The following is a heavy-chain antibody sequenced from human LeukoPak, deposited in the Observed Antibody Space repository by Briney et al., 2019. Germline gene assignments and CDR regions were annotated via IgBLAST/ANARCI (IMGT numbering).Heavy chain of an antibody. CDR1: GFTFSSYS. CDR2: ISSSSSYI. V-gene: IGHV3-21*01. CDR3: ARVHDSSGYYYGY. D-gene: IGHD3-22*01. Sequence: GGSLRLSCAASGFTFSSYSMNWVRQAPGKGLEWVSSISSSSSYIYYADSVKGRFTISRDNAKNSLYLQMNSLRAEDTAVYYCARVHDSSGYYYGYWGQGTLVAVSS. J-gene: IGHJ4*02.